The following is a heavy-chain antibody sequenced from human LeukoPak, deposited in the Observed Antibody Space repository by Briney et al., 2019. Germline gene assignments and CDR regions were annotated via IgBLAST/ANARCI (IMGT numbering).Heavy chain of an antibody. CDR3: ARDLLSEAWYAFDI. V-gene: IGHV4-4*07. Sequence: SETLSLTCTVSGGSISSYYWSWIRQPAGKGLEWIGRIYTGGSTNYNPSLKSRVTMSVDTSKNQFSLKLSSVTAADTAVYYCARDLLSEAWYAFDIWGQGTMVTVSS. CDR1: GGSISSYY. D-gene: IGHD2-8*01. CDR2: IYTGGST. J-gene: IGHJ3*02.